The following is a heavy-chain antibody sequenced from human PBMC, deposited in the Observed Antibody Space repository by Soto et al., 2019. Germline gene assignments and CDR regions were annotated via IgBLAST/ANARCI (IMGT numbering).Heavy chain of an antibody. CDR3: TRVRLIPTIPKPGMDV. CDR1: GFTFSDHY. D-gene: IGHD2-21*01. Sequence: PGGSLRLSCAASGFTFSDHYMDWVRQAPGKDLEWVGRIRNKANFYATEYAASVKGRFSISRDDSKNSLYLQMNRLKIEDTAIYYCTRVRLIPTIPKPGMDVWGQGTTVTVSS. CDR2: IRNKANFYAT. V-gene: IGHV3-72*01. J-gene: IGHJ6*02.